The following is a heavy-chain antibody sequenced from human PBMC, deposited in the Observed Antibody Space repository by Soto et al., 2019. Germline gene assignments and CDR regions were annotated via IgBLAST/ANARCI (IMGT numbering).Heavy chain of an antibody. CDR2: ITGDGDTT. CDR3: AKEMTSGSRLAFDY. V-gene: IGHV3-23*01. Sequence: EVQLLESGGGLLQPGGSLRLSCAASGFTFSSYALNWVLQAPGKGLEWVSGITGDGDTTFYAGAVKGRFTISRDNSRNTVYLQMNSVRAEDTAVYYCAKEMTSGSRLAFDYWGQGTLVTVSS. J-gene: IGHJ4*02. D-gene: IGHD2-15*01. CDR1: GFTFSSYA.